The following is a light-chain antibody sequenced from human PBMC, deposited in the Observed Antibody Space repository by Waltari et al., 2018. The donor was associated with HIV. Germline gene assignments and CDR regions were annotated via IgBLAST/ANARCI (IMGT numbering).Light chain of an antibody. CDR3: QQRSNWPPA. CDR2: DAS. V-gene: IGKV3-11*01. CDR1: QSVNSY. Sequence: VLTQSPATLSLSPGEGATLSCRASQSVNSYFAWYQQKLGQAPRLLIYDASKRATGIPARFSGSGSGTDFPLTINSLEAEDFAVYYCQQRSNWPPAFGGGTKVEIK. J-gene: IGKJ4*01.